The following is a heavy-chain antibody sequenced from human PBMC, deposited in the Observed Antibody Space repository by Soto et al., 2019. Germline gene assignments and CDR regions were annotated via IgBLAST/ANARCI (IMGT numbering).Heavy chain of an antibody. V-gene: IGHV3-23*01. J-gene: IGHJ4*02. Sequence: DVQVLESGGDLVQPGESLRLSCVASGFTFSNYAMTWVRQAPGKGLEWVSTMSGSGDSIYYADSVKGRFTISRDNSKNTLYLQMNSLRADDWAVYYCATGRQMGYWGQGTLVIVSS. CDR2: MSGSGDSI. CDR1: GFTFSNYA. D-gene: IGHD7-27*01. CDR3: ATGRQMGY.